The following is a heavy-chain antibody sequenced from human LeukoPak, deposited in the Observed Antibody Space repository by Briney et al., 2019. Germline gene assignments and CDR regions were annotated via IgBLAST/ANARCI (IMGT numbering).Heavy chain of an antibody. V-gene: IGHV1-69*05. CDR2: IIPIFGTA. CDR3: ARTFDSSGYYDLGAFDI. Sequence: ASVKVSCKAPGGTFSSYAISWVRQAPGQGLERMGGIIPIFGTANYAQKFQGRVTITTDESTSTAYMELSSLRSEDTAVYYCARTFDSSGYYDLGAFDIWGQGTMVTVSS. CDR1: GGTFSSYA. D-gene: IGHD3-22*01. J-gene: IGHJ3*02.